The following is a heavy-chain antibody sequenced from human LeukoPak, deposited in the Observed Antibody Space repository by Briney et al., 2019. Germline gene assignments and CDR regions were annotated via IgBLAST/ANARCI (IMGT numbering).Heavy chain of an antibody. Sequence: GGSLRLSCAASGFTFSTYAMGWVRQAPGKGLEWVSAISTSGSSTYYADSVKGRFTISRDNSKNTLYLQMNSLRAEDTAVYYCAKDQTVGPTTRPHLFDYWGQGTLVSVSS. CDR3: AKDQTVGPTTRPHLFDY. D-gene: IGHD1-26*01. CDR2: ISTSGSST. J-gene: IGHJ4*02. CDR1: GFTFSTYA. V-gene: IGHV3-23*01.